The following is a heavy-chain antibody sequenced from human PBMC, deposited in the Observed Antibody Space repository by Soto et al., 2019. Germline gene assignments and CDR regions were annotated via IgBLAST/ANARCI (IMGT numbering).Heavy chain of an antibody. J-gene: IGHJ5*02. Sequence: SETLSLTCTVSGGSISRGGYYWSWIREHPGKGLERIGYIYYSGSTYYNPSLKSRVTISVDTSKNQFSLKLSSVTAADTAVYYCARSAGGSYEVGSGYLYSNWFDPWGQGTLVTVSS. CDR2: IYYSGST. CDR3: ARSAGGSYEVGSGYLYSNWFDP. V-gene: IGHV4-31*03. D-gene: IGHD3-3*01. CDR1: GGSISRGGYY.